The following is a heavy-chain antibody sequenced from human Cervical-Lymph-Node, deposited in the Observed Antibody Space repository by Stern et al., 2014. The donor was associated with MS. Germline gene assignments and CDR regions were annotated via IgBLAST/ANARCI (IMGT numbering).Heavy chain of an antibody. V-gene: IGHV1-58*01. Sequence: VQLVESGPEVKKPGTSVKVSCKASGFTFTSSAVQWVRQARGQLLEWLGWIGVGSGNTNYAQKFQERVTITRDMSTSTAYMELSSLRSEDTAVYYCAAINDYYDSSGYDAFDIWGQGTMVTVSS. CDR3: AAINDYYDSSGYDAFDI. CDR1: GFTFTSSA. D-gene: IGHD3-22*01. J-gene: IGHJ3*02. CDR2: IGVGSGNT.